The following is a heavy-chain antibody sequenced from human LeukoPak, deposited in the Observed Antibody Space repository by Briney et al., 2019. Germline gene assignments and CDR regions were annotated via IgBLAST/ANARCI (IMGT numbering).Heavy chain of an antibody. D-gene: IGHD2-2*01. CDR2: ISGSGGST. J-gene: IGHJ3*02. CDR1: GFTFSSYA. CDR3: AKPTCSSTSCYSRMDAFDI. Sequence: PGGSLRLSCAASGFTFSSYAMSWVRQAPGNGLEWVSAISGSGGSTYYADSVKGRFTISRDNSKNTLYLQMNSLRAEDTAVYYCAKPTCSSTSCYSRMDAFDIWGQGTMVTVSS. V-gene: IGHV3-23*01.